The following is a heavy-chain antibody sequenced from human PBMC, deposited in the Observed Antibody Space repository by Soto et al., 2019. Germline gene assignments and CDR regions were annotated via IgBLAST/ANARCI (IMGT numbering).Heavy chain of an antibody. V-gene: IGHV3-30-3*01. Sequence: GGSLRLSCAASGFTFSSYAMHWVRQAPGKGLEWVAVISYDGSNKYYADSVKGRFTISRDNSKNTLYLQMNSLRAEDTAVYYCARAIYSYGPTDYWGQGTLVTVSS. J-gene: IGHJ4*02. CDR2: ISYDGSNK. CDR1: GFTFSSYA. D-gene: IGHD5-18*01. CDR3: ARAIYSYGPTDY.